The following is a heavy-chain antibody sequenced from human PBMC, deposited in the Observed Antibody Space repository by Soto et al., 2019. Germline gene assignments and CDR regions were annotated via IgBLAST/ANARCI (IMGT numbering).Heavy chain of an antibody. CDR3: ARYNSYAIDY. CDR1: GTSISSYY. Sequence: SETLSLTCTVSGTSISSYYWSWIRQPPGKGLEWIANIHYSGTTNYNPSLASRVTLSVDTSKNQFSLKMTSVTAADRAMYFCARYNSYAIDYWGRGSSVT. V-gene: IGHV4-59*01. D-gene: IGHD2-8*01. J-gene: IGHJ4*02. CDR2: IHYSGTT.